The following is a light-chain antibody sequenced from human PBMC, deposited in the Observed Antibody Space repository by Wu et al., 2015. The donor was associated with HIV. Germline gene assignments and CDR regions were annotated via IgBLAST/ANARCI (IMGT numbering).Light chain of an antibody. Sequence: EIVLTQSPGTLSLSPGERATLSCRASQSVNNRYLAWYQQKPGQAPRLLIYGASSRATGIPDRFSGSGSGTDFTLTISRLEPEDFAMYYCQQYGPWTFGQGPRWKSN. CDR3: QQYGPWT. CDR2: GAS. V-gene: IGKV3-20*01. CDR1: QSVNNRY. J-gene: IGKJ1*01.